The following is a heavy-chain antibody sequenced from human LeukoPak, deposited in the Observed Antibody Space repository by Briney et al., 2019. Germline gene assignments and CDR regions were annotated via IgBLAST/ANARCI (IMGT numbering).Heavy chain of an antibody. V-gene: IGHV3-66*01. J-gene: IGHJ4*02. CDR2: IYSGGST. CDR3: ARGYFDWPSKFDY. D-gene: IGHD3-9*01. Sequence: GGSLRLSCAASGLTVSSNYMSWVRQAPGKGLEWVSVIYSGGSTYYADSVKGRFTISRDNSKNTLYLQMNSLRAEDTAVYYCARGYFDWPSKFDYWGQGTLVTVSS. CDR1: GLTVSSNY.